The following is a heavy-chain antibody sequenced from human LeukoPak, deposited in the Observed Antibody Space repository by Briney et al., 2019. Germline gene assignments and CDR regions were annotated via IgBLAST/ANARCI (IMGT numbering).Heavy chain of an antibody. CDR1: GFTLNSYL. D-gene: IGHD1-14*01. CDR2: IKKDGSEE. J-gene: IGHJ6*03. Sequence: GGSLRLSCAASGFTLNSYLMSWVRQAPGRGLEWVANIKKDGSEESYLDSVKGRFTISRDISKNTFYLQMNSLTAEDTAVYYCARDHRPEIQYYYMDVWGKGTTVAVSS. V-gene: IGHV3-7*01. CDR3: ARDHRPEIQYYYMDV.